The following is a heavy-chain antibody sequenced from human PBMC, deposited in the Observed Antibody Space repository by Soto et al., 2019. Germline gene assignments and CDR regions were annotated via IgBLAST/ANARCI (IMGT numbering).Heavy chain of an antibody. Sequence: QVQLVQSGAEVKKPGASVTVSCKASGYTFTSYVISWVRQAPGQGLEWMGWISASNGNTNYAQRRQGRVTMTTDTSTSTDYMELRGLRSDDTAVYYCAREEGKQLAPYYYYGMDVWGQGTTVTVSS. J-gene: IGHJ6*02. CDR2: ISASNGNT. D-gene: IGHD6-13*01. CDR1: GYTFTSYV. V-gene: IGHV1-18*04. CDR3: AREEGKQLAPYYYYGMDV.